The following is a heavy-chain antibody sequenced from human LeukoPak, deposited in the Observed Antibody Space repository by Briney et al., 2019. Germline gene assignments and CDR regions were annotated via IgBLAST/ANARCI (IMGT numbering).Heavy chain of an antibody. CDR2: VYYSGST. D-gene: IGHD1-7*01. V-gene: IGHV4-59*01. CDR1: GGSINKFY. J-gene: IGHJ4*02. CDR3: ARSWNYVGPAFDY. Sequence: SETLSLTCTVPGGSINKFYWSWIRQPPGKGLEWIGYVYYSGSTIYNPSLKSRVTMSVDMSKSQFSLKLSSVTAADTAVYYCARSWNYVGPAFDYWGQGTLVTVSS.